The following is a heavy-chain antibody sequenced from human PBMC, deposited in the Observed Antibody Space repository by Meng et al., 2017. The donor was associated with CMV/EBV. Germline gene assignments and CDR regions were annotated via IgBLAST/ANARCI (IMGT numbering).Heavy chain of an antibody. Sequence: EQLQASGPGLVKPSQTRSLTCTVSGGSISSGSYYWSWIRQPAGKGLEWIGRIYTSGSTNYNPSLKSRVTISVDTSKNQFSLKLSSVTAADTAVYYCARGLITMVRGVPFDYWGQGTLVTVSS. V-gene: IGHV4-61*02. J-gene: IGHJ4*02. CDR3: ARGLITMVRGVPFDY. D-gene: IGHD3-10*01. CDR2: IYTSGST. CDR1: GGSISSGSYY.